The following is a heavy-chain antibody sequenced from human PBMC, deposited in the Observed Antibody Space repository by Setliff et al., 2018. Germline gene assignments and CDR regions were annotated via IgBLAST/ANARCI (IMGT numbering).Heavy chain of an antibody. J-gene: IGHJ4*02. D-gene: IGHD2-21*01. V-gene: IGHV3-21*04. CDR2: ISGRSSRI. Sequence: PGGSLRLSCAASGFMFSSYSRNWVRQAPGKGLEWLSYISGRSSRIYYAGSVRGRFIISRDNAKNSLYLQLTSLRADDTAVYYCAKDRLFPRYWGLGTLVTVSS. CDR3: AKDRLFPRY. CDR1: GFMFSSYS.